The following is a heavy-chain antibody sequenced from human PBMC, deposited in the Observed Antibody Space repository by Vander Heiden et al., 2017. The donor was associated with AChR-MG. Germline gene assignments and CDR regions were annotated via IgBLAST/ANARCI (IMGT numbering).Heavy chain of an antibody. D-gene: IGHD3-3*01. CDR2: ISYDGINK. V-gene: IGHV3-30*18. CDR3: AKDRSMYDFWSGLDY. Sequence: QVQLVESGGGVVKPGRSLRLSCAASGFTFSSYGMHWVRQAPGKGLEWVAVISYDGINKYYADSVKGRFTISRDNSKNTLYLQMNSLRAEDTAVYYCAKDRSMYDFWSGLDYWGQGTLVTVSS. J-gene: IGHJ4*02. CDR1: GFTFSSYG.